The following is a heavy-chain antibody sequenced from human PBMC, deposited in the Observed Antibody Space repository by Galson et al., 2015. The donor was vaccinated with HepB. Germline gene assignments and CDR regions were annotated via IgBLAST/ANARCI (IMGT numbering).Heavy chain of an antibody. CDR3: ARDGEYYYGSGSFPDSYYYYGMDV. J-gene: IGHJ6*02. V-gene: IGHV3-33*08. Sequence: SLRLSCAASGFTFSSYGMHWVRQAPGKGLEWVAVIWYDGSNKYYADSVKGRLTISRDNSKNTLYLQMNSLRAEDTAVYYCARDGEYYYGSGSFPDSYYYYGMDVWGQGTTVTVSS. CDR1: GFTFSSYG. D-gene: IGHD3-10*01. CDR2: IWYDGSNK.